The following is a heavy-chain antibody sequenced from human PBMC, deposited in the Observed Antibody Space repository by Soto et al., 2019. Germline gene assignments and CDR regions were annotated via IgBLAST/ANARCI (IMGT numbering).Heavy chain of an antibody. CDR2: IKQDGSEK. J-gene: IGHJ4*02. CDR3: ARDRYYYDSSGYSGHIDY. CDR1: GFTFSSYW. D-gene: IGHD3-22*01. V-gene: IGHV3-7*01. Sequence: PGGSLRLSCAASGFTFSSYWMSWVRQAPGKGLEWVANIKQDGSEKYYVDSVKGRFTISRDNAKNSLYLQMNSLRAEDTAVYYCARDRYYYDSSGYSGHIDYWGQGTLVTVSS.